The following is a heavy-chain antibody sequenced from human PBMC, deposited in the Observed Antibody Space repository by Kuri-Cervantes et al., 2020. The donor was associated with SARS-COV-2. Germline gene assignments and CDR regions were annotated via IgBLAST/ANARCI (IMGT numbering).Heavy chain of an antibody. J-gene: IGHJ4*02. CDR1: GFTFSGHW. CDR2: INADGSYT. CDR3: VRDGDHWNFDY. Sequence: GRSLRLSCAASGFTFSGHWIHWVRQAPGKGLVWVSRINADGSYTNNADSVKGRFTLSRDNAKNMLFLQMNSLSAEDTAVYYCVRDGDHWNFDYWGQGTLVTVSS. D-gene: IGHD1-1*01. V-gene: IGHV3-74*01.